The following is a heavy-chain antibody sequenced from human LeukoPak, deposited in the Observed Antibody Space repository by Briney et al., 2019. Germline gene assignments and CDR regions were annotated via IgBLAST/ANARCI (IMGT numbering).Heavy chain of an antibody. Sequence: SETLSLTCAVYGGSFSGYYWSWIRQPPGKGLEWIGESNHSGSTNYNPSLKSRVTITVDTSKNQFSLKLSSVTAVDTAVYYCASQAYCSGGSCSSDRNHYYYGMDVWGQGTTVTVSS. D-gene: IGHD2-15*01. CDR2: SNHSGST. CDR1: GGSFSGYY. J-gene: IGHJ6*02. V-gene: IGHV4-34*01. CDR3: ASQAYCSGGSCSSDRNHYYYGMDV.